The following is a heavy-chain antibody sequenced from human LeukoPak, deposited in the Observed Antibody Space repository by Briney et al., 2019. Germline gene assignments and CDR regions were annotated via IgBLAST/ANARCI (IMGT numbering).Heavy chain of an antibody. D-gene: IGHD4-17*01. CDR2: ISGSGGST. Sequence: GGSLRLSCAASGFTFSSYAMGWVRQAPGKGLEWVSAISGSGGSTYYADSVKGRFTISRDNSKNTLYLQMNSLRAEDTAVYYCAKVPYDYGDYYFDYWGQGTLVTVSS. CDR1: GFTFSSYA. V-gene: IGHV3-23*01. CDR3: AKVPYDYGDYYFDY. J-gene: IGHJ4*02.